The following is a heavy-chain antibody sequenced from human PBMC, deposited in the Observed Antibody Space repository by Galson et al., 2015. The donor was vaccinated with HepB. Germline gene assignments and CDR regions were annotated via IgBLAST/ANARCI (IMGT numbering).Heavy chain of an antibody. Sequence: SLRLSCAASGFTFSSYSMNWVRQAPGKGLEWVSSISSSSSYIYYADSVKGRFTISRDNAKNPLYLQMNSLRAEDTAVYYCARLNWNYVAVFDYWGQGTLVTVSS. CDR3: ARLNWNYVAVFDY. D-gene: IGHD1-7*01. CDR1: GFTFSSYS. CDR2: ISSSSSYI. J-gene: IGHJ4*02. V-gene: IGHV3-21*01.